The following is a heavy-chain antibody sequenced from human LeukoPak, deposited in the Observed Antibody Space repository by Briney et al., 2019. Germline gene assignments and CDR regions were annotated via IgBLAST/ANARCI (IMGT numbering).Heavy chain of an antibody. J-gene: IGHJ4*02. V-gene: IGHV1-46*01. Sequence: ASVKVSCKASGYTFTSYYIHWVRQAPGQGLEWMGIINPSGGSTSYAQKFQGRVTMTRDTSISTAYMELSRLRSDDTAVYYCARDHVSSGPFDYWGQGTLVTVSS. CDR3: ARDHVSSGPFDY. CDR1: GYTFTSYY. CDR2: INPSGGST. D-gene: IGHD6-6*01.